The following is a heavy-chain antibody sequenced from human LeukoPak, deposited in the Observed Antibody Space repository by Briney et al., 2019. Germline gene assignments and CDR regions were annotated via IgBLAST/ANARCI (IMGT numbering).Heavy chain of an antibody. J-gene: IGHJ4*02. V-gene: IGHV3-7*01. CDR3: ARHLSGITGYTYGRGIDY. CDR2: IKKDGSEK. CDR1: GFTFSSYW. Sequence: GGSLRLSCAASGFTFSSYWMSWVRQAPGKGLEWVANIKKDGSEKYYVDSVKGRFTISRDNAKKSLYLQMNSLRAEDTAVYYCARHLSGITGYTYGRGIDYWGQGTLVSVSS. D-gene: IGHD5-18*01.